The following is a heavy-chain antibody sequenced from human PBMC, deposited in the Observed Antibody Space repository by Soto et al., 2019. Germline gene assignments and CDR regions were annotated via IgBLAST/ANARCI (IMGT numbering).Heavy chain of an antibody. CDR3: AHRPGGYLSGWDNGYFDY. J-gene: IGHJ4*02. V-gene: IGHV2-5*02. CDR1: GFSFSTSQVG. CDR2: IYWDDDK. D-gene: IGHD6-19*01. Sequence: QITLNESGPTLVKPTQTLTLTCTFSGFSFSTSQVGVGWIRQPPGKAQEWRALIYWDDDKRYSPSLRSRLSITKDTSKNQVVLTMTNMDPVDTATYYCAHRPGGYLSGWDNGYFDYWGRGALVTVSS.